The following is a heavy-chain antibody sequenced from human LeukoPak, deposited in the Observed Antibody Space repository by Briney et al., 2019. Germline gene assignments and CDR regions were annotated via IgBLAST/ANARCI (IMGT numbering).Heavy chain of an antibody. V-gene: IGHV4-59*01. J-gene: IGHJ4*02. CDR3: ARDSPAAGRSTFDY. Sequence: PSETLSLTCTVSGGSISSYYWSWIRQPPGKGLEWIGYIYYSGSTNYNPSLKSRVTISVDTSKNQFSLKLSSVTAADTAVYYCARDSPAAGRSTFDYWGQGTLVTVSS. CDR2: IYYSGST. D-gene: IGHD6-13*01. CDR1: GGSISSYY.